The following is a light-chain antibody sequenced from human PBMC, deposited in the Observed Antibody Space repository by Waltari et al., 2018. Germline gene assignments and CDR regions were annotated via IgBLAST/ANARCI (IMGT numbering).Light chain of an antibody. Sequence: EIVVTQSPATLAVSPGERATPSCRASQSVSSNLAWYQQKPGQAPRLLIYGASTRATGIPARFSGSGSGTEFTLTISSLQSEDFAVYYCQQYNNWPFFGQGTRLEIK. J-gene: IGKJ5*01. V-gene: IGKV3-15*01. CDR3: QQYNNWPF. CDR1: QSVSSN. CDR2: GAS.